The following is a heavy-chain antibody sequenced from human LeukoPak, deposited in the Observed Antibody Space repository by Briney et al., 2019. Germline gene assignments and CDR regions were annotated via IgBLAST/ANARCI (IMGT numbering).Heavy chain of an antibody. J-gene: IGHJ4*02. CDR2: IKQDGSEK. V-gene: IGHV3-7*01. CDR3: ASGPLLYGFGELFYYFDY. D-gene: IGHD3-10*01. Sequence: GGSLRLSCAASGFTFSSYWMSWVRQAPGKGLEWVANIKQDGSEKYYVDSVKGRFTISRDNAKNSLYLLMNSLRAEDTAVYYCASGPLLYGFGELFYYFDYWGQGTLVTVSS. CDR1: GFTFSSYW.